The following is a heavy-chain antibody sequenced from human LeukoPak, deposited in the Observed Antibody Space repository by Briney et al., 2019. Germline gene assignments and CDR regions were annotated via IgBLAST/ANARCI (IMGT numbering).Heavy chain of an antibody. D-gene: IGHD6-6*01. CDR2: IRSKANSYAT. CDR1: GFTFSGSA. J-gene: IGHJ4*02. V-gene: IGHV3-73*01. CDR3: ARGYSSSSGFDY. Sequence: GGSLRLSCAASGFTFSGSAMHWVRQASGKGLEWVGRIRSKANSYATAYAASVKGRFTISRDDSKNTAYLQMNSLKTEDTAVYYCARGYSSSSGFDYWGQGTLVTVSS.